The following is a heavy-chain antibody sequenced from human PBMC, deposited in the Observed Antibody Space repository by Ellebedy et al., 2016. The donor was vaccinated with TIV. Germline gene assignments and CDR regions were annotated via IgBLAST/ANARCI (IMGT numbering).Heavy chain of an antibody. CDR1: GGSMSSYY. D-gene: IGHD6-19*01. Sequence: SETLSLTCTVSGGSMSSYYWSWIRQPPGKGLEWIGDIYYSGSTNYNPSLKSRVTISVDTSKNHFSLKLNSVTAADTAVYCCARDRRVLGEGWNYGMDVWGQGTTITVSS. J-gene: IGHJ6*02. V-gene: IGHV4-59*01. CDR2: IYYSGST. CDR3: ARDRRVLGEGWNYGMDV.